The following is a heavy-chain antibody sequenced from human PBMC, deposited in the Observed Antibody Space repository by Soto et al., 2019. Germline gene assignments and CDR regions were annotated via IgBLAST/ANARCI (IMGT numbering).Heavy chain of an antibody. CDR1: VLTFTNAW. CDR2: IKSEADGGTT. CDR3: STIRSGSRGDI. D-gene: IGHD6-19*01. J-gene: IGHJ3*02. V-gene: IGHV3-15*01. Sequence: GALRLYCAASVLTFTNAWLNWVRQAPGKGLEWVGRIKSEADGGTTDYAAPVRGRFTISRDGAKNMLYLQMNSLRTEDTAVYYCSTIRSGSRGDIWGLGTMVTVSS.